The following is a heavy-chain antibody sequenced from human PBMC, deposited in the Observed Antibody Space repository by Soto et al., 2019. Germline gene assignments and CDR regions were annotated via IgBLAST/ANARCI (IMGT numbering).Heavy chain of an antibody. CDR1: GFTFSSYW. J-gene: IGHJ6*02. CDR2: IKQDGSEK. CDR3: ARDRSTDFGLDV. D-gene: IGHD3-3*01. V-gene: IGHV3-7*03. Sequence: PGGSLRLSCAASGFTFSSYWMSWVRQAPGKGLEWVANIKQDGSEKYYVDSVKGRFTISRDNAKNTLHLQMNSLRAEDTATYYCARDRSTDFGLDVWGQGTTVTVSS.